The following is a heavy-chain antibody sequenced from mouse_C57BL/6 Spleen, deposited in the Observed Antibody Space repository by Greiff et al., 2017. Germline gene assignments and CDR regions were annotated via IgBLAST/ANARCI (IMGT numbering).Heavy chain of an antibody. CDR3: AREEHAMDY. CDR1: GYTFTDYY. CDR2: INPNNGGT. J-gene: IGHJ4*01. Sequence: VQLQQSGPELVKPGASVKISCKASGYTFTDYYMNWVKQSHGKSLEWIGDINPNNGGTSYNQKFKGKATLTVDKSSSTAYMELRSLTSEDSAVYYCAREEHAMDYWGQGTSVTVSS. V-gene: IGHV1-26*01.